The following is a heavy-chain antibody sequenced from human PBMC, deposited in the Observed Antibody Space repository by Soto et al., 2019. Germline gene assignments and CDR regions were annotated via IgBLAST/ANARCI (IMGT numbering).Heavy chain of an antibody. CDR2: IWYDGSNK. V-gene: IGHV3-33*01. CDR3: ARDWAWGSGTFDY. J-gene: IGHJ4*02. Sequence: VQLVESGGGVVQPGRSLRLSCAASGFTFSSYGMHWVRQAPGKGLEWVAVIWYDGSNKYYADSVKGRFTISRDNSKNTLYLQMNSLRAEDTAVYYCARDWAWGSGTFDYWGQGTLVTVSS. CDR1: GFTFSSYG. D-gene: IGHD3-16*01.